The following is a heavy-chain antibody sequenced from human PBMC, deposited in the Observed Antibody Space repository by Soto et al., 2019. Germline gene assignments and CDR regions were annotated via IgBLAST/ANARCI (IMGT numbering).Heavy chain of an antibody. CDR3: AEGGPGIQAAFN. CDR2: ISGSGGST. D-gene: IGHD6-25*01. Sequence: EVQLLESGGGLVQPGGSLRLSCAASGFTFSSYAMSWVRQAPGKGLEWVSAISGSGGSTYYADSVKGRFTISRDKSKNPLYRQMNSQRAADTAVYYRAEGGPGIQAAFNGGHSTLVTV. CDR1: GFTFSSYA. J-gene: IGHJ1*01. V-gene: IGHV3-23*01.